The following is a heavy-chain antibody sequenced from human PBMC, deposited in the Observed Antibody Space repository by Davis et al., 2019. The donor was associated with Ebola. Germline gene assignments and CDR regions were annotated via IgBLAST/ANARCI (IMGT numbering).Heavy chain of an antibody. Sequence: ASVKVSCKASGYTFTSYGISWVRQAPGQGLEWMGWISAYNGNTNYAQKFQGRVTITADKSTSTAYMELSSLRSEDTAVYYCARATVTTSFLDYWGQGTLVTVSS. CDR2: ISAYNGNT. CDR1: GYTFTSYG. J-gene: IGHJ4*02. CDR3: ARATVTTSFLDY. V-gene: IGHV1-18*01. D-gene: IGHD4-17*01.